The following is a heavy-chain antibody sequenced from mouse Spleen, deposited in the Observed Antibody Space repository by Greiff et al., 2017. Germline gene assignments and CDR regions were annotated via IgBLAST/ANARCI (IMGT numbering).Heavy chain of an antibody. CDR2: INPNNGGT. CDR1: GYTFTDYN. V-gene: IGHV1-22*01. CDR3: ARDGPKLGLAWFAY. Sequence: EVQLQQSGPELVKPGASVKMSCKASGYTFTDYNMHWVKQSHGKSLEWIGYINPNNGGTSYNQKFKGKATLTVNKSSSTAYMELRSLTSEDSAVYYCARDGPKLGLAWFAYWGQGTLVTVSA. D-gene: IGHD4-1*01. J-gene: IGHJ3*01.